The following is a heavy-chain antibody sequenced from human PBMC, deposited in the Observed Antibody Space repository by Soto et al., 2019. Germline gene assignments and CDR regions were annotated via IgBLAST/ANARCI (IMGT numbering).Heavy chain of an antibody. J-gene: IGHJ4*02. CDR2: ITPVFGTT. V-gene: IGHV1-69*18. CDR3: GRALPSEL. CDR1: GGTFSSYV. D-gene: IGHD1-7*01. Sequence: QVQLVQSGPEVKKPGSSVKVSCKASGGTFSSYVFSWVRQAPGQGLEWMGRITPVFGTTRYAQKFQGRVTISADESTTTIYVELSSLKSEDTAMYSCGRALPSELWGQGTLVTVSS.